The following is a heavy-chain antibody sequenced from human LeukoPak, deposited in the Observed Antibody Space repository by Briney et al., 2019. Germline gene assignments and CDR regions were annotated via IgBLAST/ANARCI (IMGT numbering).Heavy chain of an antibody. Sequence: PGGSLRLSCAASGFTVSSNYMSWVRQAPGKGLEWVSVIYSGGSTYYADSVKGRFTIFRDNSKNTLYLQMNSLRAEDTAVYYCARESVGLFDPWGQGTLVTVSS. CDR2: IYSGGST. V-gene: IGHV3-53*01. J-gene: IGHJ5*02. CDR3: ARESVGLFDP. D-gene: IGHD2-2*01. CDR1: GFTVSSNY.